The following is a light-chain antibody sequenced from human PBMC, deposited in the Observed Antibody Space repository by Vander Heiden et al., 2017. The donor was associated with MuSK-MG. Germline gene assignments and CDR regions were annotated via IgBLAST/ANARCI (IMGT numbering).Light chain of an antibody. J-gene: IGLJ2*01. CDR1: KLGDKY. CDR3: QAWDSSTVV. Sequence: SYELTQPPSVSVSPGQTASITCSGDKLGDKYACWDQQKPAQSPVLVIYQDSKRPSGIPERFSGSNSGNTATLTISGTQAMDEDDYYCQAWDSSTVVFGGGTKLTVL. V-gene: IGLV3-1*01. CDR2: QDS.